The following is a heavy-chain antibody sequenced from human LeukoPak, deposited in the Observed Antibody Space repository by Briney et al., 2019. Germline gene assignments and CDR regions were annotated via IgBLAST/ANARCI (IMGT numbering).Heavy chain of an antibody. CDR1: GFTFSSYW. D-gene: IGHD1-26*01. Sequence: GGSLRLSCAASGFTFSSYWMACVRQAPGKGLEWVANIKQDGSEKNQVDSVKGRFTISRDNAKNSLFLQMDSLRGEDTAVYYCARDVSGSLDHWGQGTLVTVSS. V-gene: IGHV3-7*01. CDR3: ARDVSGSLDH. J-gene: IGHJ4*01. CDR2: IKQDGSEK.